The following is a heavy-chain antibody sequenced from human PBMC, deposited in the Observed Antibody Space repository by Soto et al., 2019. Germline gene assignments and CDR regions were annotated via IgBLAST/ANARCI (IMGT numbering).Heavy chain of an antibody. J-gene: IGHJ5*01. V-gene: IGHV3-23*01. CDR3: AKDTRYADYVRWCDS. D-gene: IGHD4-17*01. Sequence: EVHLLESGGGLVQPGGSLRLSCTASGFTFSSYAMTWVRQAPGRGLEGVSGITASGGRTFYADSVKGRFTISRDNSRSTLYMQMNSLRAEDTAVYYCAKDTRYADYVRWCDSWGQGTLVTVSS. CDR1: GFTFSSYA. CDR2: ITASGGRT.